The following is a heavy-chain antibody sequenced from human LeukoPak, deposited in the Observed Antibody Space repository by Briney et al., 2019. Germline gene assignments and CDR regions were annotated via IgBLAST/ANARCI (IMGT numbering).Heavy chain of an antibody. Sequence: PSETLSLTCAVYGGSFSGYYWSWIRQPPGKGLEWIGEINHSGSTNYNPSLKSRVTISVDTSKNQFSLKLSSVTAADTAVYYCASPQCSGGSCCSPFAFDIWGQGTMVTVSS. V-gene: IGHV4-34*01. D-gene: IGHD2-15*01. CDR2: INHSGST. CDR1: GGSFSGYY. J-gene: IGHJ3*02. CDR3: ASPQCSGGSCCSPFAFDI.